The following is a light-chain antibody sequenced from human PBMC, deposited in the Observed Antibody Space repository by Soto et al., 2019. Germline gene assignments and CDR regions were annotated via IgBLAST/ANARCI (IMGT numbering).Light chain of an antibody. J-gene: IGLJ1*01. CDR1: SSDVGGYNY. V-gene: IGLV2-14*01. CDR3: SSYTSSRRV. CDR2: EVS. Sequence: QSVLTQPASVSGSPGQSITISCTGTSSDVGGYNYVSWYQQHPGKAPKLMIYEVSNRPSGVSNRFSGSKSGNTASLTISGLQAEDEADYYCSSYTSSRRVFGTGTKSPS.